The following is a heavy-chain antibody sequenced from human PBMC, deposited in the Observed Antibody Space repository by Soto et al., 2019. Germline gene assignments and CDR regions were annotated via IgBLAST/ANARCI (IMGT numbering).Heavy chain of an antibody. CDR1: GGSFSGYY. Sequence: SETLSLTCAVYGGSFSGYYWSWIRQPPGKGLEWIGEINHSGSTNYNPSLKSRVTISVDTSKNQFSLKLSSVTAADTAVYYCARGAGYSSGWLDAFDIWGQGTMVTVSS. CDR3: ARGAGYSSGWLDAFDI. V-gene: IGHV4-34*01. D-gene: IGHD6-19*01. CDR2: INHSGST. J-gene: IGHJ3*02.